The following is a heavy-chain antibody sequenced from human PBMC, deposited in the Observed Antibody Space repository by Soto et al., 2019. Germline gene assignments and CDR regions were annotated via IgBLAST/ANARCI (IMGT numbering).Heavy chain of an antibody. J-gene: IGHJ3*02. V-gene: IGHV4-59*01. CDR1: GGSISGYY. Sequence: PSETVSLTCTVSGGSISGYYWSWIRQPPGKGLEWIGYIYYSGTTNYNPPLKSRVTISADTSKNQFSLKLSSVTAADAAVYYCARAERVYAISGAFDIWGQGTLVTVSS. CDR2: IYYSGTT. CDR3: ARAERVYAISGAFDI. D-gene: IGHD2-8*01.